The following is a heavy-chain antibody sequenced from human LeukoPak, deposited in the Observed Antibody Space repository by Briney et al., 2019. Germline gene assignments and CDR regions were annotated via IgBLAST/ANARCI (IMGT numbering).Heavy chain of an antibody. CDR2: INSDGSTT. Sequence: PGGSLRLSCAASGFTFSSHWMHWVRQAPGKGLVWVSRINSDGSTTSYADSVKGRFTISRDNAKNSLYLQMNSLRAEDTAVYYCARDRKGFVVVPAARGNWFDPWGQGTLVTVSS. CDR3: ARDRKGFVVVPAARGNWFDP. V-gene: IGHV3-74*01. J-gene: IGHJ5*02. CDR1: GFTFSSHW. D-gene: IGHD2-2*01.